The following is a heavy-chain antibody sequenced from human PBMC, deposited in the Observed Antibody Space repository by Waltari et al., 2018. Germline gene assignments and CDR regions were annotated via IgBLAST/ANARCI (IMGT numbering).Heavy chain of an antibody. D-gene: IGHD3-10*01. Sequence: EVQLLESGGGFVQPGGSLSLSCAASGFTFRTLGMSWVRQAPGKGLEWVSTIVSSGDVTFYADSLKGRFTISRDNSRNMLYLHLNSLRADDTAVYFCTSRRSYHFYKWGQGTLVTVSP. J-gene: IGHJ4*02. CDR2: IVSSGDVT. V-gene: IGHV3-23*01. CDR3: TSRRSYHFYK. CDR1: GFTFRTLG.